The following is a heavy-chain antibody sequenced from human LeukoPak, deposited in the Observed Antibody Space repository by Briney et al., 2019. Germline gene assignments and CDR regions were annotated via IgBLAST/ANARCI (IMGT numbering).Heavy chain of an antibody. CDR3: AKGRGSNWDEGDC. CDR1: GFTFSSYN. V-gene: IGHV3-23*01. Sequence: GGSLTLSCAASGFTFSSYNMIWLRQARGEGVEGVSTIRGSGGITYYAVSVKGRFTISRDESKNTLYLQMNSLRAEDTAVCYCAKGRGSNWDEGDCWGQGTLVTVSS. J-gene: IGHJ4*02. CDR2: IRGSGGIT. D-gene: IGHD1-20*01.